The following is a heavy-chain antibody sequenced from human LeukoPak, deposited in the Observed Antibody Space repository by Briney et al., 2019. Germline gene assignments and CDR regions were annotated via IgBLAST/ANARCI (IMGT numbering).Heavy chain of an antibody. V-gene: IGHV4-39*01. Sequence: PWETLSLTCTVSGGSISSTSYYWVWIRQPPGKGLEWVMSIYYSGSTYYNPSLKSRVTISLATSTNQFSLKLSSVTAADTDVYYCARHRYSAYASSDYWGQGTLVTVSS. D-gene: IGHD5-12*01. CDR2: IYYSGST. CDR1: GGSISSTSYY. CDR3: ARHRYSAYASSDY. J-gene: IGHJ4*02.